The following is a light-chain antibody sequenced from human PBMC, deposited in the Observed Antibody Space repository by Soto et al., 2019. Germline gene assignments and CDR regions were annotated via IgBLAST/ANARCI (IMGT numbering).Light chain of an antibody. J-gene: IGKJ1*01. CDR3: QEYIQWPPGM. Sequence: DIVVTQSPATLSASPGERVTLSCRASQFVSSRLAWYQRRPGQVPRLLIYDTSTRPPGIPARFSGSGSGTEFTLTISSLQSEDFAVYYCQEYIQWPPGMFGPGTTVDIK. V-gene: IGKV3-15*01. CDR2: DTS. CDR1: QFVSSR.